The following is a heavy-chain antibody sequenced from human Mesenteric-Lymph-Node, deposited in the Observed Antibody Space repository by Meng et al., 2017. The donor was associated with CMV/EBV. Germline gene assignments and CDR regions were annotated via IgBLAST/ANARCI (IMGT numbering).Heavy chain of an antibody. J-gene: IGHJ4*02. CDR3: ARGSDIPVNNY. Sequence: QVQLQQWGAGPVKPSGTLSRPCAVYGGSFSGYYWIWVRQPPRKGLEWIGEINHRGVPNYNPSLKSRVTISLDRSKNQFSLKLSSVTAEDTAVYYCARGSDIPVNNYWGQGTLVTVSS. V-gene: IGHV4-34*01. CDR1: GGSFSGYY. CDR2: INHRGVP. D-gene: IGHD2-15*01.